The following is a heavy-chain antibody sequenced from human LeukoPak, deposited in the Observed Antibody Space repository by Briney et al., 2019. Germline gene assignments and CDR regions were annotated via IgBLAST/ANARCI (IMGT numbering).Heavy chain of an antibody. CDR1: GDSIRSGDAY. Sequence: SETLSLTCSVSGDSIRSGDAYWGWIRQSPLTGLEWTASIYYVGSPHYNPSLNSRRVTMSVDTAKNQFSLKLTSVTAADTAVYYCARIPITKRAMDVWGQGTTVTVSS. CDR3: ARIPITKRAMDV. CDR2: IYYVGSP. D-gene: IGHD3-3*01. V-gene: IGHV4-39*01. J-gene: IGHJ6*02.